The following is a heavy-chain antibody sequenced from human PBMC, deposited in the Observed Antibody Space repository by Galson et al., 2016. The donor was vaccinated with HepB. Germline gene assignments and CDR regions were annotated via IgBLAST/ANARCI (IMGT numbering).Heavy chain of an antibody. CDR1: GFTFTTYT. V-gene: IGHV3-23*01. CDR3: ARRGNYKGGALEV. CDR2: VVPYGGNR. Sequence: SLRLSCEASGFTFTTYTMTWVRQAPGRGLEWVGCVVPYGGNRHYADTVKGRLTISRDNSKDTLLLNMSNLRIDDTAVDYCARRGNYKGGALEVWGQGTLVAVSS. J-gene: IGHJ3*01. D-gene: IGHD5-24*01.